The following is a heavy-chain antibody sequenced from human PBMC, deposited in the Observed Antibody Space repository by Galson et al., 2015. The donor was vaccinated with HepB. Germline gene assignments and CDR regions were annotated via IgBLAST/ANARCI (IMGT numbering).Heavy chain of an antibody. Sequence: SLRLSCAVSGFTFSSYAMNWVRQAPGKGLEWVSGVSGSSGSTYYADSVKGRFTISRDNSKNTLYLQMNSLRAEDTAVYYCANYYDRSGYLGKFDYWGQGTLVTVSS. CDR3: ANYYDRSGYLGKFDY. CDR1: GFTFSSYA. D-gene: IGHD3-22*01. CDR2: VSGSSGST. V-gene: IGHV3-23*01. J-gene: IGHJ4*02.